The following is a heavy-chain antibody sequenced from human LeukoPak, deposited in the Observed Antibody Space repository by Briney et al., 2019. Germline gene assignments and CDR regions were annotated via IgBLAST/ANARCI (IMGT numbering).Heavy chain of an antibody. V-gene: IGHV4-59*01. CDR1: GGSISAYY. CDR2: IHYSGTT. CDR3: ARFGTSSSRFFDQ. Sequence: TETLSLTCTVSGGSISAYYWSWIRQPPGKGLEWIGYIHYSGTTNYYPSLKSRVTIALDTSKNQFSLKLNSVTAADTAVYYCARFGTSSSRFFDQWGQGTLVTVSS. J-gene: IGHJ4*02. D-gene: IGHD6-6*01.